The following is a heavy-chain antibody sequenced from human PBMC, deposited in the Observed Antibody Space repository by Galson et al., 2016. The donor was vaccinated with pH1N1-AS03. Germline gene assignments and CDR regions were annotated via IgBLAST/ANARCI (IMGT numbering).Heavy chain of an antibody. Sequence: SLRLSCAAPGFTFSDYAMGWVRQAPGKGLEWLAEISGTGGSPFYADSVKGRVTISRDNSKNTVYLQMTSLRAEDTAVYYCATNALKVRVDYWGQGTLVTVSS. V-gene: IGHV3-23*01. CDR2: ISGTGGSP. D-gene: IGHD1-1*01. CDR3: ATNALKVRVDY. CDR1: GFTFSDYA. J-gene: IGHJ4*02.